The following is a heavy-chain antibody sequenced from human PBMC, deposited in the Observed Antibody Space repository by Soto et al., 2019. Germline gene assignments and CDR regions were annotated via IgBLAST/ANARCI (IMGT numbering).Heavy chain of an antibody. Sequence: ASVKVSCKASGGTFSSYAISWVRQAPGQGLEWMGGIIPIFGTANYAQKFQGRVTITADESTSTAYMELSSLRSEDTAVYYCARVVSRGDYYGMDVWGQGTTVTVPS. CDR3: ARVVSRGDYYGMDV. V-gene: IGHV1-69*13. CDR1: GGTFSSYA. CDR2: IIPIFGTA. J-gene: IGHJ6*02.